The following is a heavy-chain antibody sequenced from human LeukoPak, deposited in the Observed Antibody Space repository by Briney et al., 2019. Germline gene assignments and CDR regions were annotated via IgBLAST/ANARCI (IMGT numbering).Heavy chain of an antibody. J-gene: IGHJ4*02. Sequence: HPGGSLRLSCAASGFTFSSYSMNWVRQAPGKGLEWVSYISSSSSTIYYADSVKGRFTISRDNSKNLLVLQMNSLRVEDTAVYYCGREGGFDYWGQGTLVTVSS. V-gene: IGHV3-48*01. CDR3: GREGGFDY. CDR1: GFTFSSYS. CDR2: ISSSSSTI. D-gene: IGHD3-16*01.